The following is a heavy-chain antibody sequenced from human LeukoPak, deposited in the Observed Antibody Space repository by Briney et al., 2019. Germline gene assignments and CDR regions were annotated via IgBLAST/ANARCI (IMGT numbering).Heavy chain of an antibody. CDR3: AKAGNSGSYADY. V-gene: IGHV3-23*01. D-gene: IGHD1-26*01. CDR1: GFTFSSYA. J-gene: IGHJ4*02. CDR2: ISGSGGST. Sequence: GGSLRLSCTTSGFTFSSYAMSWVRQAPGKGLEWVSAISGSGGSTYYADSVEGRFTISRDNSKNTLYLQMNSLRAEDTAVYYCAKAGNSGSYADYWGQGTLVTVSS.